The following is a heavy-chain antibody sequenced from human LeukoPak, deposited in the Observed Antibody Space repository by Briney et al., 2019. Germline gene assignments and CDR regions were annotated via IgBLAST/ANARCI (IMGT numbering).Heavy chain of an antibody. D-gene: IGHD6-19*01. CDR2: IGTAGDT. V-gene: IGHV3-13*04. CDR3: ASASGRSIAVTGMDV. Sequence: GGSLRLSCAASGFTFSNYDMHWVRRPTGKGLEWVSAIGTAGDTYYPGSVKGRFTISRENAKNSLYLQMNSLRAGDTAVYYCASASGRSIAVTGMDVWGQGTTVTVSS. J-gene: IGHJ6*02. CDR1: GFTFSNYD.